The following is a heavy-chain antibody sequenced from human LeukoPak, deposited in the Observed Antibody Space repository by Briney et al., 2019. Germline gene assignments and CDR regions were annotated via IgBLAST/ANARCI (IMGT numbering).Heavy chain of an antibody. D-gene: IGHD6-6*01. CDR2: ISGSGGST. CDR1: GFTFSSYG. J-gene: IGHJ2*01. Sequence: GGSLRLSCAASGFTFSSYGMSWVRQAPGKGLEWVSAISGSGGSTYYADSVKGRFTISRDNSKNTLYLQMNSLRAEDTAVYYCAKGIAALYWYFDLWGRGTLVTVSS. CDR3: AKGIAALYWYFDL. V-gene: IGHV3-23*01.